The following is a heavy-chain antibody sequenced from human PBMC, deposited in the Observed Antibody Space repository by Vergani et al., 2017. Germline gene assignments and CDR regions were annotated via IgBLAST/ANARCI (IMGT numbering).Heavy chain of an antibody. CDR3: ARVVRGLKVDY. Sequence: EVQLVESGGGLVQPGGSLRLSCAASGFTVSSNYMSWVRQAPGKGLEWVSVIYSGGSTYYADSVKGRFTISRDNSMNPLYLQMNSLRAEDTAVYYCARVVRGLKVDYWGQGTLVTVSS. CDR2: IYSGGST. CDR1: GFTVSSNY. J-gene: IGHJ4*02. D-gene: IGHD3-10*01. V-gene: IGHV3-66*02.